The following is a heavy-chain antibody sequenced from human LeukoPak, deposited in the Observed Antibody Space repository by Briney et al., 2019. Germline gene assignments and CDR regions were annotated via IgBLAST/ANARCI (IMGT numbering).Heavy chain of an antibody. V-gene: IGHV4-39*01. J-gene: IGHJ4*02. CDR2: IYYSGST. CDR3: ARLGLLWFGESDY. D-gene: IGHD3-10*01. Sequence: PSETLSLTCTVSYGSISSYYWSWIRQPPGKGLEWIGSIYYSGSTYYNPSLKSRVTISVDTSKNQFSLKLSSVTAADTAVYYCARLGLLWFGESDYWGQGTLVTVSS. CDR1: YGSISSYY.